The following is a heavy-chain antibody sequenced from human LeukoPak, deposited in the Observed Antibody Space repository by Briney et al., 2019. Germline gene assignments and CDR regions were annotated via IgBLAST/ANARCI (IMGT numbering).Heavy chain of an antibody. V-gene: IGHV3-30*02. D-gene: IGHD3-3*01. Sequence: GGSLRLSCAASGFTFSSYGMHWVRQAPGKGLEWVAFIRYDGSNKYYADSVKGRFTVSRDKSKNTLYLQMNSLRAEDTAVYYCAKGYWSGYSFDNWFDPWGQGTLSPSP. CDR2: IRYDGSNK. CDR1: GFTFSSYG. J-gene: IGHJ5*02. CDR3: AKGYWSGYSFDNWFDP.